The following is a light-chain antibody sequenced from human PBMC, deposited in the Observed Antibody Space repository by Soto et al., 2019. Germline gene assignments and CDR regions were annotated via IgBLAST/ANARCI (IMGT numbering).Light chain of an antibody. J-gene: IGKJ2*01. CDR3: QQYNSYST. CDR1: QSISSW. CDR2: DAS. Sequence: DIQMTQSPSTLSASVGDRVTITCRASQSISSWLDWYQQKPGKAPKLLIYDASSLESGVPSRFSGSGSGTEFTLTISSLQPDDFATYYCQQYNSYSTFGQGTKLEIK. V-gene: IGKV1-5*01.